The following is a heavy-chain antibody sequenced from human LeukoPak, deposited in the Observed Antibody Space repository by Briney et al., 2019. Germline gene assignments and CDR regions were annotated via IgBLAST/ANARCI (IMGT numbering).Heavy chain of an antibody. D-gene: IGHD6-13*01. CDR3: ASGAAAGTPEYFQH. CDR2: INWNGGST. J-gene: IGHJ1*01. V-gene: IGHV3-20*01. CDR1: GFTFDDKG. Sequence: GALRLSCAASGFTFDDKGMSWVRQAPGKGLEWVSSINWNGGSTGYADSVKGRFTLSRDNAKNSLYLQMNSLRAEDTALYHCASGAAAGTPEYFQHWGQGTLVTVSS.